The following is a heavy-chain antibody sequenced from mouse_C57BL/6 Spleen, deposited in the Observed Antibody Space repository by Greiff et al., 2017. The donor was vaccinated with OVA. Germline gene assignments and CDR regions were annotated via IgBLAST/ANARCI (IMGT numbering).Heavy chain of an antibody. D-gene: IGHD2-4*01. J-gene: IGHJ4*01. CDR3: TRDGDYEAGYARDY. CDR1: GFTFSSYA. CDR2: ISSGGDYI. V-gene: IGHV5-9-1*02. Sequence: EVQLVESGEGLVKPGGSLKLSCAASGFTFSSYAMSWVRQTPEKGLEWVAYISSGGDYISYADTVKGRFPISRDNARNTLNLQMSSLKSEDTAMYNGTRDGDYEAGYARDYGGKGTSVTVSS.